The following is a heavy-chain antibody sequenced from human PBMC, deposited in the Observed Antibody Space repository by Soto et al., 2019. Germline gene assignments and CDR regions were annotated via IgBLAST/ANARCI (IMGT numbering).Heavy chain of an antibody. Sequence: SETLSLTCTVSRFSISSGTYYRGWVRQSPGKGLEWIGTICXSGNNYYKPSLKSRVTISVETAKNQFSLKLSSVTAADTAVYYCARGGSSGYYNNWFDTWGQGSLVTVSS. CDR1: RFSISSGTYY. V-gene: IGHV4-39*07. D-gene: IGHD3-22*01. J-gene: IGHJ5*02. CDR3: ARGGSSGYYNNWFDT. CDR2: ICXSGNN.